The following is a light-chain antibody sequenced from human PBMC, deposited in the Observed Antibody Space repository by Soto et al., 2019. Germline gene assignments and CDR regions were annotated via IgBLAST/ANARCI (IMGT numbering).Light chain of an antibody. CDR2: GAS. CDR1: QSVSTSS. J-gene: IGKJ1*01. CDR3: QQYGSSGT. Sequence: IVLTQSPGTLSLSPGGRATLSSRASQSVSTSSLAWYQQKGGQAPSLLIYGASNRATGIPDRFSGSGSGTDFTLTISRLEPEDFAVYYCQQYGSSGTFGQGTKVDIK. V-gene: IGKV3-20*01.